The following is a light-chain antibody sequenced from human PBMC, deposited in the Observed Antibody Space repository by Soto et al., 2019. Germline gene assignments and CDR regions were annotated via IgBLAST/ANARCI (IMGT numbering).Light chain of an antibody. CDR1: QGICST. CDR3: QRYNNWPLT. Sequence: EIVLTESPAALSVSRGERVTLSCRASQGICSTLVWYQQKPGQTPRLLIYDTSTRAIGIPTRFTGSRSGTEFTLTITGLQSEDFAVYYCQRYNNWPLTFGGGTKVDIK. J-gene: IGKJ4*01. V-gene: IGKV3-15*01. CDR2: DTS.